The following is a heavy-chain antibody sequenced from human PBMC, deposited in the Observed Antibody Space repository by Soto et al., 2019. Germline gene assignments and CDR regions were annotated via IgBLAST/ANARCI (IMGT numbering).Heavy chain of an antibody. Sequence: EVQLLESGGGLVQPGGSLTLSCAASGFTFSSYAMTWVRQAPGKGLEWVSGISGGGGVSTYYAASVKGRFTISRDNSMSTLYLQMNRLRAEDTAVYYCAKDAISMVRGVNNWFDPWGQGTLVTVSS. D-gene: IGHD3-10*01. CDR1: GFTFSSYA. CDR2: ISGGGGVST. J-gene: IGHJ5*02. CDR3: AKDAISMVRGVNNWFDP. V-gene: IGHV3-23*01.